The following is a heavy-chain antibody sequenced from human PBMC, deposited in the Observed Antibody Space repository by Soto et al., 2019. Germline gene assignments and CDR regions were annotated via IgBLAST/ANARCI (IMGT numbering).Heavy chain of an antibody. J-gene: IGHJ6*02. V-gene: IGHV1-18*01. CDR3: AREGLGYYSGGSCYFEDRGNYYGMDV. Sequence: ASVKVSCKASGYTFTSYGISWVRQAPGQGLEWMGWISAYNGNTNYAQKLQGRVTMTTDTSTSTAYMELRSLRSDDTAVYYCAREGLGYYSGGSCYFEDRGNYYGMDVWGQGTTVTVSS. CDR1: GYTFTSYG. CDR2: ISAYNGNT. D-gene: IGHD2-15*01.